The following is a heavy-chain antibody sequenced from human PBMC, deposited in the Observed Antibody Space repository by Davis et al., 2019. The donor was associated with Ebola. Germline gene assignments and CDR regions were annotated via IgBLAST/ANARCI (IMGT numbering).Heavy chain of an antibody. CDR3: ARAKQPARYSGYAGYYYGMDV. J-gene: IGHJ6*02. CDR2: INSDGSST. CDR1: CFTFRSYW. V-gene: IGHV3-74*01. Sequence: GESLKISCAASCFTFRSYWMHWVRQAPGKGLVWVSRINSDGSSTSYADSVKGRFTISRDNSKNTLYLQMNSLRAEDTAVYYCARAKQPARYSGYAGYYYGMDVWGQGTTVTVSS. D-gene: IGHD5-12*01.